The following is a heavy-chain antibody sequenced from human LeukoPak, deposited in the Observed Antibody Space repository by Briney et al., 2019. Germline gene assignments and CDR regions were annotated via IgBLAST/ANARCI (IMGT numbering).Heavy chain of an antibody. V-gene: IGHV3-11*06. Sequence: GGSLRLSCAASGCTFSDYYMSWIRRAPGKGLEWVSYISSSSSYTNYAESVKGRFTISRDNAKNSLYPQMNSLRAEDTAVYYCARARYCSGGSCRGRINWFDPWGQGTLVTVSS. CDR3: ARARYCSGGSCRGRINWFDP. J-gene: IGHJ5*02. D-gene: IGHD2-15*01. CDR1: GCTFSDYY. CDR2: ISSSSSYT.